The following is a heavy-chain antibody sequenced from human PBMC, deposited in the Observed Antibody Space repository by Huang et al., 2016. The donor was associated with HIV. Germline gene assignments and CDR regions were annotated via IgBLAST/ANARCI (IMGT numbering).Heavy chain of an antibody. Sequence: QLVQSGAEVKKPGQSLNLSCRASVFTFINYWIGWVRQTPGKGLEWMGITFTSVHDVRDRPSLQGQFSIVAETSIDTGYIQWCTLKASDTAMYYCARYLRHFQAHAFNIWGQGTMVTVSS. J-gene: IGHJ3*02. CDR3: ARYLRHFQAHAFNI. CDR2: TFTSVHDV. CDR1: VFTFINYW. D-gene: IGHD3-9*01. V-gene: IGHV5-51*01.